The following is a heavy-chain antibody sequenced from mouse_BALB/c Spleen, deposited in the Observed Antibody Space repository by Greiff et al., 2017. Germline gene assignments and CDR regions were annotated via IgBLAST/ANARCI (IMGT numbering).Heavy chain of an antibody. Sequence: EVQLVESGGGLVKPGGSLKLSCAASGFTFSSYAMSWVRQTPEKRLEWVASISSGGSTYYPDSVKGRFTISRDNARNILYLQMSSLRSEDTAMYYCAREGGLRLAYWGQGTLVTVSA. V-gene: IGHV5-6-5*01. D-gene: IGHD2-4*01. CDR2: ISSGGST. CDR1: GFTFSSYA. J-gene: IGHJ3*01. CDR3: AREGGLRLAY.